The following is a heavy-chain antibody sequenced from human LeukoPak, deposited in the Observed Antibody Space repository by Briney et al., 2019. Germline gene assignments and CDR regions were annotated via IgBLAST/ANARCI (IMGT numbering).Heavy chain of an antibody. J-gene: IGHJ5*02. D-gene: IGHD3-9*01. V-gene: IGHV4-59*01. CDR2: IYYSGST. CDR3: ARVHDKGVSWFDP. Sequence: SETLSLTCTVSGGSISSYYWSWIRQPPGKGLEWIGYIYYSGSTNYNPSLKSRVTISVDTSKNQFSLKLSSVTAADTAVYYCARVHDKGVSWFDPWGQETLVTVSS. CDR1: GGSISSYY.